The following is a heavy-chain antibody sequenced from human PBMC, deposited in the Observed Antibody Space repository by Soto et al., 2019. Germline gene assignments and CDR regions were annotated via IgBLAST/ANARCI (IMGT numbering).Heavy chain of an antibody. CDR1: GGSFRTYS. V-gene: IGHV1-69*12. CDR2: IIPIFGTV. D-gene: IGHD6-19*01. CDR3: AKGAVAGTPTSYYYYGMDV. J-gene: IGHJ6*01. Sequence: QVQLLQSRAEVKKPGSSVRVSCEASGGSFRTYSISWVRQAPGQGLEWMGEIIPIFGTVNYAQKFQGRVTITADEPTTTVYMDLRSLRSEDTAVYYCAKGAVAGTPTSYYYYGMDVW.